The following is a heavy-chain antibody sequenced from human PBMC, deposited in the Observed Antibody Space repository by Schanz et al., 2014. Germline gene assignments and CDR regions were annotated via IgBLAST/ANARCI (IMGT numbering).Heavy chain of an antibody. V-gene: IGHV3-21*01. CDR2: ITASGDYM. CDR3: ARGPDYGSGSYXXY. CDR1: RFTFSSYS. D-gene: IGHD3-10*01. J-gene: IGHJ4*02. Sequence: EVQLVESGGGLVKPGGSLRLSCEASRFTFSSYSFNWVRQAPGKGLEWVSSITASGDYMHYADSVKGRFTISRDNARNSLYLQMNNLRVEDTXVYYCARGPDYGSGSYXXYWGQGTLXXVSS.